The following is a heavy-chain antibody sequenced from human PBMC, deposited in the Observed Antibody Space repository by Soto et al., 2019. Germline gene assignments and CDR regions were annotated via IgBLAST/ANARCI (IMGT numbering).Heavy chain of an antibody. CDR3: ARTVVDYYYDY. V-gene: IGHV1-3*01. J-gene: IGHJ4*02. Sequence: QGQLVQSGSEGRKPGASVKVSCKASGYTFTSYAMHWVRQAPGQRLEWMGWINAGNGNTKYSQKFQGTVTITRDTSASTAYMELSSLRSEDTAVYCCARTVVDYYYDYSGQGTLVTVSS. D-gene: IGHD2-15*01. CDR1: GYTFTSYA. CDR2: INAGNGNT.